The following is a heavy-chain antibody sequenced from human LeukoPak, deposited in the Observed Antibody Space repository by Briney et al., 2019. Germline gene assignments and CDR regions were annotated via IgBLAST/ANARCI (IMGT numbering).Heavy chain of an antibody. D-gene: IGHD3-22*01. CDR1: GYTFTGYY. Sequence: ASVKVPCKASGYTFTGYYMHWVRQAPGQGLEWMGRINPNSGGTNYAQKFQGRVTMTRDTPISTAYMELSRLRSDDTAVYYCARGKDYDSSGYFPLWYWGQGTLVTVSS. J-gene: IGHJ4*02. CDR3: ARGKDYDSSGYFPLWY. V-gene: IGHV1-2*06. CDR2: INPNSGGT.